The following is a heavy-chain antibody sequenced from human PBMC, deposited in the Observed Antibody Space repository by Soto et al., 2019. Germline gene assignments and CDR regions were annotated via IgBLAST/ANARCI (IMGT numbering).Heavy chain of an antibody. V-gene: IGHV1-69*04. Sequence: QGLEWMGRIIPILGIANYAQKVQGRVTITADKSTSTAYMELSSLRSEDTAVYYCAAENDYGGPWGPFDIWGQGTMVIVSS. CDR2: IIPILGIA. CDR3: AAENDYGGPWGPFDI. J-gene: IGHJ3*02. D-gene: IGHD4-17*01.